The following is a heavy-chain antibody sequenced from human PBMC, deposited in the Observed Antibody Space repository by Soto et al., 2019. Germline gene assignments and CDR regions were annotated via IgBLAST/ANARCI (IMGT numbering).Heavy chain of an antibody. V-gene: IGHV4-4*07. CDR2: LYASGNT. CDR3: PRESRSAVGTVEH. D-gene: IGHD6-13*01. Sequence: PSETLSLTCAVSGASISDYYWSWIRQPAGKGLECIGRLYASGNTNYNPSRKSRVPMSVDTSKNPLSLTPITVTAADTAVYYCPRESRSAVGTVEHWGRGTLVTVSS. J-gene: IGHJ4*02. CDR1: GASISDYY.